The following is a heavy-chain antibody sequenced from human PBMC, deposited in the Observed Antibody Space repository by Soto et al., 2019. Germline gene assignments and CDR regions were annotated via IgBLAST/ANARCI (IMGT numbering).Heavy chain of an antibody. CDR1: GGSVSSSSYY. CDR3: ARRPGIVGATSWFDP. Sequence: PSETLSLTCTVSGGSVSSSSYYWGWIRQPPGKGLEWIGSIYYSGSTYYNPSLKSRVTISVDTSKNQFSLKLRSVTAADTAVYYCARRPGIVGATSWFDPWGQGTLVTVSS. V-gene: IGHV4-39*01. J-gene: IGHJ5*02. CDR2: IYYSGST. D-gene: IGHD1-26*01.